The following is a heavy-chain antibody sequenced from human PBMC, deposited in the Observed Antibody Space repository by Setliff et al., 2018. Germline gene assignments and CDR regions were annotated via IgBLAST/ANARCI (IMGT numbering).Heavy chain of an antibody. V-gene: IGHV1-2*02. CDR3: ARDLIAAAGLYYYYYYMDV. D-gene: IGHD6-13*01. CDR2: INPNSGGT. J-gene: IGHJ6*03. Sequence: ASVKVSCKASGYTFTGYYMHRVRQAPGQGLEWMGWINPNSGGTNYAQKFQGRVTMTRDTSISTAYMELSRLRSDDTAVYYCARDLIAAAGLYYYYYYMDVWGKGTTVTVSS. CDR1: GYTFTGYY.